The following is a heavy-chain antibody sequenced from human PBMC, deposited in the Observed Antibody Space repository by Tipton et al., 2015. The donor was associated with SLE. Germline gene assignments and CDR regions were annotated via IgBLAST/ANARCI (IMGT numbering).Heavy chain of an antibody. D-gene: IGHD2-21*01. Sequence: TLSLTCAVYVGSFSDYYWNWIRQPPGKGLEWIGEIHHSGTTNHNPSLKSRVTISVDTSKNQFSLKLRSVTAADTAVYYCARDSPPLFHQFGAYDIWGQGTMVTVSS. CDR3: ARDSPPLFHQFGAYDI. CDR2: IHHSGTT. J-gene: IGHJ3*02. V-gene: IGHV4-34*01. CDR1: VGSFSDYY.